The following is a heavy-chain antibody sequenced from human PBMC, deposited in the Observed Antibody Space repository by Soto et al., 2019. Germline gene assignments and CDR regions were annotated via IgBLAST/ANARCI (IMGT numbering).Heavy chain of an antibody. D-gene: IGHD2-21*02. CDR1: GFTFSSYG. CDR2: ISYDGSNK. Sequence: QVQLVESGGGVVQPGRSLRLSCAASGFTFSSYGMHWVRQAPGKGLEWVAVISYDGSNKYYADSVKGRFTISRDNSKNTLYLQMNSLSAEDTAVYYCAKAPDLIYGMDVWGQGTTVTVSS. J-gene: IGHJ6*02. CDR3: AKAPDLIYGMDV. V-gene: IGHV3-30*18.